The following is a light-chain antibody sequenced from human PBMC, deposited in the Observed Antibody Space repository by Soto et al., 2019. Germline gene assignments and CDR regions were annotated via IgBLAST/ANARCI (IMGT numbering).Light chain of an antibody. CDR1: TGAVTSDPY. J-gene: IGLJ1*01. Sequence: QAVVTQEPSLTVSPGGTVTLTCASSTGAVTSDPYPSWFQQKPGQAPRALIYTISNKHSWTPARFSGSLLGGKAALTLSDVQPEDEAAYFCLLCYDGAHVFGPGTKFTVL. CDR3: LLCYDGAHV. V-gene: IGLV7-43*01. CDR2: TIS.